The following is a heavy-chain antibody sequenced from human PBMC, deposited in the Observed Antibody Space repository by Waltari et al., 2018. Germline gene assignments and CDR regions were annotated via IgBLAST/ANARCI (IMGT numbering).Heavy chain of an antibody. D-gene: IGHD3-22*01. CDR3: ARERYYDSSVEEDS. J-gene: IGHJ4*02. CDR2: IKHSGST. CDR1: GGSFSGYY. Sequence: QVQLQQWGAGLLKPSETLSLTCAVYGGSFSGYYWSWIRQPPGKGLEWIGEIKHSGSTNYNPSLKSRVTISVDTSKNQFSLKLSSVTAADTAVYYCARERYYDSSVEEDSWGQGTLVIVSS. V-gene: IGHV4-34*01.